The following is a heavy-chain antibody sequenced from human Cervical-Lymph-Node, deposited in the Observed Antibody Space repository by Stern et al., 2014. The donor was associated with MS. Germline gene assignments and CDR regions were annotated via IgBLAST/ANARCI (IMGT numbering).Heavy chain of an antibody. J-gene: IGHJ4*02. V-gene: IGHV1-3*01. CDR3: ARQPDYSDFLDF. Sequence: QVQLVQSGAEVKKPGASMTISCKTSAYNFIDHAIHWVRQAPGQRLEWVGSIHGGTGTNKYSQKFQGRVSVARDKAASADYMDLSSLSPDDTAVYYCARQPDYSDFLDFWGQGTLVTVSS. D-gene: IGHD4-11*01. CDR2: IHGGTGTN. CDR1: AYNFIDHA.